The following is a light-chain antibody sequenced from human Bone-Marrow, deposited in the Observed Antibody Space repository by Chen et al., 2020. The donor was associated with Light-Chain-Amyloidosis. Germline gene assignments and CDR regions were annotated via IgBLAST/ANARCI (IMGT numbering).Light chain of an antibody. CDR2: EIT. CDR3: SSYTITNTLV. Sequence: QSALTQPASVSGSPGQSITISCTGTISDVGGDNHVSWYQQHPDKATKLMIYEITNPPSWVPDRFSGSKSDNTASLTISGLQTEDEADYFCSSYTITNTLVFGSGTRVTVL. J-gene: IGLJ1*01. V-gene: IGLV2-14*01. CDR1: ISDVGGDNH.